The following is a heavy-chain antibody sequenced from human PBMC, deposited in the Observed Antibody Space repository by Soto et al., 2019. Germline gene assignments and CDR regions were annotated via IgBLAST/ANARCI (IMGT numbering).Heavy chain of an antibody. J-gene: IGHJ6*02. Sequence: GASVKVSCKASGYTFTGYYMHWVRQAPGQGLEWMGWINPNSGGTNYAQKFQGRVTMTRDTSISTAYMELSRLRSDDTAVYYCARALRRGPSYYYYDMDVWGQGTTVTVSS. CDR1: GYTFTGYY. D-gene: IGHD3-10*01. CDR3: ARALRRGPSYYYYDMDV. V-gene: IGHV1-2*02. CDR2: INPNSGGT.